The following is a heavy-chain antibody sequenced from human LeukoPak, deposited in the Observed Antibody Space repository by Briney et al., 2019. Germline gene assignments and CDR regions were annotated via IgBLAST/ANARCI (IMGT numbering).Heavy chain of an antibody. CDR2: IKQDGSEK. CDR3: ARIVETKVGILRANLHGMDV. Sequence: PGGSLRLSCAASGFTFSSYWMSWVRQAPGKGLEWVANIKQDGSEKYHVDSAKGRFTISRDNAKNSLYLQMNSLRAEDTAVYYCARIVETKVGILRANLHGMDVWGQGTTVTVSS. V-gene: IGHV3-7*01. CDR1: GFTFSSYW. J-gene: IGHJ6*02. D-gene: IGHD4-23*01.